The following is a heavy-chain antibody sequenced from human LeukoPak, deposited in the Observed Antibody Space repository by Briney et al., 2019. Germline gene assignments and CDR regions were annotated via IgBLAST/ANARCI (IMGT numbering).Heavy chain of an antibody. CDR3: ARARGSYSFDY. CDR2: IYHSGST. CDR1: GYSISSDYY. J-gene: IGHJ4*02. V-gene: IGHV4-38-2*02. D-gene: IGHD1-26*01. Sequence: SETLSLTCTVSGYSISSDYYWGWIRQPPGKGLEWIGSIYHSGSTYYNPSLKSRVTISVDTSKNQFSLKLISVTAADTAVYYCARARGSYSFDYWGQGTLVTVSS.